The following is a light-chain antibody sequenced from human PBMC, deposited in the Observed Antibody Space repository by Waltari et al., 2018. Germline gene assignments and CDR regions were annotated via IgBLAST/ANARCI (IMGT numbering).Light chain of an antibody. Sequence: QSALTQTASVSGSPGQSITISCTGTTTDVGRYNYVSWYQQHPGKAPKVMIYDVNKRPSGVSNLFSGSKSGNTASLTISGLQAEDEADYYCCSYGGASTWVFGGGTKLTVL. J-gene: IGLJ3*02. CDR1: TTDVGRYNY. CDR2: DVN. CDR3: CSYGGASTWV. V-gene: IGLV2-23*02.